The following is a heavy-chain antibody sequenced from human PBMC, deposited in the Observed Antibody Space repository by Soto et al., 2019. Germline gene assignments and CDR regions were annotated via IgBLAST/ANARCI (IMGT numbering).Heavy chain of an antibody. CDR1: GYTFTGYY. J-gene: IGHJ6*02. CDR2: INPNSGGT. V-gene: IGHV1-2*04. Sequence: GASVKVSCKASGYTFTGYYMHWVRQAPGQGLEWMGWINPNSGGTNYAQKFQGWVTMTRDTSISTAYMELSRLRSDDTAVYYCARDYLPDFAAAGPYYYYGMDVWGQGTTVTVSS. CDR3: ARDYLPDFAAAGPYYYYGMDV. D-gene: IGHD6-13*01.